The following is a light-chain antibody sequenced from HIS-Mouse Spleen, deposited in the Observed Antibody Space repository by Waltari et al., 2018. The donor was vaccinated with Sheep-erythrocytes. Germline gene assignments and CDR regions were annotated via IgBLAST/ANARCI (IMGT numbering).Light chain of an antibody. Sequence: QSALTQPRSLSGSPGESVTLSCPGTSSDVGGLYYVSWYHQHPGKATKLMIYDVSKRPSGVPDRFSGSKSGNTASLTISGLQAEDEADYYCCSYAGSYNHVFATGTKVTVL. V-gene: IGLV2-11*01. J-gene: IGLJ1*01. CDR2: DVS. CDR1: SSDVGGLYY. CDR3: CSYAGSYNHV.